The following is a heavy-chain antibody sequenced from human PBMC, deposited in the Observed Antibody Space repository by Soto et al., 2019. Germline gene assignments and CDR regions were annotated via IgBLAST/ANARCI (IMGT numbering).Heavy chain of an antibody. CDR2: ISYDGSNK. J-gene: IGHJ4*02. D-gene: IGHD2-21*02. CDR1: GFTFSSYG. V-gene: IGHV3-30*18. Sequence: GGSLRLSCAASGFTFSSYGMHWVRQAPGKGLEWVAVISYDGSNKYYADSVKGRFTISRDNSKNTLYLQMNSLRAEDTAVYYCAKDSTPGGDCYYYWGQGTLVTVSS. CDR3: AKDSTPGGDCYYY.